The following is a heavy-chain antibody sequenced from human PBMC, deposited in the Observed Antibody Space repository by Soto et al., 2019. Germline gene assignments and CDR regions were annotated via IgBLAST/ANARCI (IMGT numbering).Heavy chain of an antibody. D-gene: IGHD5-18*01. V-gene: IGHV4-61*08. CDR1: GGSVSSGDYY. J-gene: IGHJ5*02. CDR3: ARIPVDTSMIYWLDP. Sequence: SETLSLTCTVSGGSVSSGDYYWSWIRQPPGKGLEWIGYIYYSGNHNYNASLKSRVIISVDTSKNLFSLKLTSVTAADTAVYYCARIPVDTSMIYWLDPWGQGTLVTVSS. CDR2: IYYSGNH.